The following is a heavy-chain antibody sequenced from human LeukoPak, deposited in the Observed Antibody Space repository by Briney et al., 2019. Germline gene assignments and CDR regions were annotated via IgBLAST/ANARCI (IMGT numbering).Heavy chain of an antibody. J-gene: IGHJ4*02. CDR2: IYYSGST. V-gene: IGHV4-31*03. Sequence: PSQTLSLTCTVSGGSVSSGDYYWNWIRQHPGTGLEWIGYIYYSGSTYYNPSLESRVTISVDTSKNQFFLKLSSVTAADTAVYYCARHSSNDYYYRYYFDYWGQGTLVTVSP. CDR3: ARHSSNDYYYRYYFDY. CDR1: GGSVSSGDYY. D-gene: IGHD3-22*01.